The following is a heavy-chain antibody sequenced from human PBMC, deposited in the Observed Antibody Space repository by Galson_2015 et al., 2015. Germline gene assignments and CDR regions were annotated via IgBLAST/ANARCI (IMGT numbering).Heavy chain of an antibody. CDR1: GYTFTGYY. J-gene: IGHJ4*02. CDR2: INPNSGGT. V-gene: IGHV1-2*04. CDR3: ARYGGGSSPSPFDY. D-gene: IGHD6-6*01. Sequence: SVKVSCKASGYTFTGYYMHWVRQAPGQGLEWMGWINPNSGGTNYAQKFQGWVTMTRDTPISTAYMELSRLRSDDTAVYYCARYGGGSSPSPFDYWGQGTLVTVSS.